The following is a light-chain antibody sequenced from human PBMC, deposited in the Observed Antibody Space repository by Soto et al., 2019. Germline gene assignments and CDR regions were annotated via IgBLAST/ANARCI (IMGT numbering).Light chain of an antibody. J-gene: IGLJ1*01. CDR2: EVS. V-gene: IGLV2-8*01. CDR1: SSDVGGYNY. Sequence: QSALTQPPSASGSPGQSVTISCTGTSSDVGGYNYVSWYHQHPGKAPKLMIYEVSKRPSGVPDRFSGSKSGNTASLTVSGLQAEDEADYYCSSYAGSPPYVFGTGTKLTVL. CDR3: SSYAGSPPYV.